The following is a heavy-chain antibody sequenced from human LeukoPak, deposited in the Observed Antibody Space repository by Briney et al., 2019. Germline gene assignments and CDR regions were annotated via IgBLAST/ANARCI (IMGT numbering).Heavy chain of an antibody. CDR2: ISWNSGSI. Sequence: GGSLRLSCAASGFTFDDYAMHWVRQAPGKGLEWVSGISWNSGSIGYADSVKGRFTISRDNAKNSLYQQMNSLRAEDTALYYCAKDANYGSGYYYGMDVWGQGTTVTVSS. J-gene: IGHJ6*02. D-gene: IGHD3-10*01. CDR1: GFTFDDYA. CDR3: AKDANYGSGYYYGMDV. V-gene: IGHV3-9*01.